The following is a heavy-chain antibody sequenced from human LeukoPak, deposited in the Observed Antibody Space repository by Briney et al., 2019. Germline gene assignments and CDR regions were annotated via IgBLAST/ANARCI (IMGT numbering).Heavy chain of an antibody. CDR3: ARSPGGMDV. CDR1: GYTFTSYA. J-gene: IGHJ6*02. CDR2: INAGNGNT. V-gene: IGHV1-3*01. Sequence: ASVKVSCKASGYTFTSYAMHWVRQAPGQRLEWMGWINAGNGNTEYSQKFQGRVTITWDTSASTAYMELSSLRSEDTAVYYCARSPGGMDVWGQGTTVTVSS.